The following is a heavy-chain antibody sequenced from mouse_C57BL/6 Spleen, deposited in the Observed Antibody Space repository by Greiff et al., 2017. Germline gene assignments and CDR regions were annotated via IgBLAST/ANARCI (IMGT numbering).Heavy chain of an antibody. J-gene: IGHJ3*01. CDR3: ARQRDDDDAAWFAC. CDR1: GFTFSSYG. Sequence: EVKLMESGGDLVKPGGSLKLSCAASGFTFSSYGMSWVRQTPDKRLEWVATISSGGSYTYYPDSVKGRFTISRDNAKNTLYLQISSLKSEDTAMYYCARQRDDDDAAWFACWGQGALVTVSA. CDR2: ISSGGSYT. D-gene: IGHD2-4*01. V-gene: IGHV5-6*01.